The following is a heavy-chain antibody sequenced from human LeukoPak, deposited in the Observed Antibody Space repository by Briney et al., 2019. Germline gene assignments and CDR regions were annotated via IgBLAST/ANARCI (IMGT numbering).Heavy chain of an antibody. CDR3: ARDGSSTSPSS. V-gene: IGHV4-31*01. CDR2: IYYTGTT. J-gene: IGHJ5*02. D-gene: IGHD2-2*01. CDR1: GGSISSGGYD. Sequence: SETLSLTCSVSGGSISSGGYDWRWLRQHRGKGVELIGYIYYTGTTYYNPSLKSPVTISVDTSKNQFSLKLSSVTAADTAVYYCARDGSSTSPSSWGQGTLVTVSS.